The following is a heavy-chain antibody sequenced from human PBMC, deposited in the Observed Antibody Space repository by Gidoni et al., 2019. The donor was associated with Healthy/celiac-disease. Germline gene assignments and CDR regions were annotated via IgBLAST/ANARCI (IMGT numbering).Heavy chain of an antibody. V-gene: IGHV3-49*03. D-gene: IGHD3-10*01. CDR1: GFTVGDYA. Sequence: VQLVAPGGGLVQPGRSLRLSCTASGFTVGDYAMSWFRQAPGKGLEWVGFIRSKAYGGTTEYAASVKGRFTVSRDDSKSIAYLQMNSLKTEDTAVYYCTRAGHAYYYGSGSYFTPDYWGQGTLVTVSS. CDR3: TRAGHAYYYGSGSYFTPDY. J-gene: IGHJ4*02. CDR2: IRSKAYGGTT.